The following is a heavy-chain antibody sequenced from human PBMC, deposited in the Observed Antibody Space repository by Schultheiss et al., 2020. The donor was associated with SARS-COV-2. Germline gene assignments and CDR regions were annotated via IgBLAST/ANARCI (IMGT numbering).Heavy chain of an antibody. Sequence: SETLSLTCTVSGGSISSGGYYWSWIRQHPGKGLEWIGYIYYSGSTNYNPSLKSRVTISVDTSKNQFSLKLSSVTAADTAVYYCARDTSHDSSGYGAFDMWGQGTMVTVSS. CDR1: GGSISSGGYY. V-gene: IGHV4-61*08. J-gene: IGHJ3*02. CDR3: ARDTSHDSSGYGAFDM. D-gene: IGHD3-22*01. CDR2: IYYSGST.